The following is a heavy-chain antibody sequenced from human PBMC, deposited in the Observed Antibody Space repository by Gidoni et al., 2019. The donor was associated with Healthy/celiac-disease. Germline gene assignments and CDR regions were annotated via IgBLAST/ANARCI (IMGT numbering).Heavy chain of an antibody. D-gene: IGHD3-22*01. CDR1: GGSISSSSYY. Sequence: QLQLQESGPGLVKPSETLSLTCTVSGGSISSSSYYWGWIRQPPGKGLGWIGSLYYSGSTYYNPSLKSRVTISVDTSKNQFSLKLSSVTAADTAVYYCAKVGYYYDSSGYYPFFDYWGQGTLVTVSS. V-gene: IGHV4-39*01. J-gene: IGHJ4*02. CDR3: AKVGYYYDSSGYYPFFDY. CDR2: LYYSGST.